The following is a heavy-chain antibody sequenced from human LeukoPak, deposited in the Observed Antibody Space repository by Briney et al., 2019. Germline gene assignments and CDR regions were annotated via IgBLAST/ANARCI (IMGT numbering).Heavy chain of an antibody. CDR1: GFTVSSNY. J-gene: IGHJ4*02. V-gene: IGHV3-66*01. CDR2: IYSGGST. D-gene: IGHD3-9*01. Sequence: GGSLRLSCAASGFTVSSNYMSWVRQAPGKGLEWVSVIYSGGSTYYADSVKGRFTISRDNSKNTLYLQMNSLRAEDTAVYYCASLHVPSADYDIQHPDYWGQGTLVTVSS. CDR3: ASLHVPSADYDIQHPDY.